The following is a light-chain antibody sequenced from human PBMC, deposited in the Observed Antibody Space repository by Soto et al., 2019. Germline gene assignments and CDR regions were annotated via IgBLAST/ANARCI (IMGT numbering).Light chain of an antibody. V-gene: IGLV4-69*01. J-gene: IGLJ2*01. Sequence: QSVLTQSPSASASLGAWVKLTCTLSSGHSNYVIAWHQQQPEKGPRYLMKLNSDGSHSKGDGIPDRFSGSSSGAERYLTISSLQSEDEADYYCQTWDTGIRVFGGGTQLTVL. CDR2: LNSDGSH. CDR3: QTWDTGIRV. CDR1: SGHSNYV.